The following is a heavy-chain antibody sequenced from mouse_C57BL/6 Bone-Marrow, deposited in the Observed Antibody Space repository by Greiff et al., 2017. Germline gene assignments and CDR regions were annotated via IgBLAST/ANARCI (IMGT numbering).Heavy chain of an antibody. D-gene: IGHD2-4*01. CDR3: ARQGLPPFAY. J-gene: IGHJ3*01. Sequence: EVKLMESGGDLVKPGGSLTLSCAASGFTFSSYGMSWVRPTPDKRLEWVATISSGGSYTYYPDSVKGRFTISRDNAKNTLYLQMSSLKSEDTAMYYCARQGLPPFAYWGQGTLVTVSA. CDR1: GFTFSSYG. V-gene: IGHV5-6*01. CDR2: ISSGGSYT.